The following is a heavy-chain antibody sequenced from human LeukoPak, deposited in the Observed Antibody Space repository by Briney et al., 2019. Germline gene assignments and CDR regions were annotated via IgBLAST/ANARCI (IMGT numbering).Heavy chain of an antibody. J-gene: IGHJ5*02. CDR3: ARDPGT. CDR1: GFTVSSNY. Sequence: PGVSLRLSCAASGFTVSSNYMSWLRQALGKGMEWVSVIYSGGSTYYAVSVKGRFTISRHNSKNTLYLQMNSLRAEDTAVYYCARDPGTWGQGTLVTVSS. CDR2: IYSGGST. V-gene: IGHV3-53*04.